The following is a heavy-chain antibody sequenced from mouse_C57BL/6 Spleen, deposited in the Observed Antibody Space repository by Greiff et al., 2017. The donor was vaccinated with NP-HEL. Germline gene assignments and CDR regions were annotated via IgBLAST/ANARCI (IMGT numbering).Heavy chain of an antibody. J-gene: IGHJ3*01. CDR3: ARVDDGYYLAWFAY. CDR1: GYAFSSYW. Sequence: QVQLQQSGAELVKPGASVKISCKASGYAFSSYWMNWVKQRPGKGLEWIGQIYPGDGDTNYNGTFKGKATLTADKSSSTAYMQLSSLTSEDSAVYFCARVDDGYYLAWFAYWGQGTLVTVSA. D-gene: IGHD2-3*01. CDR2: IYPGDGDT. V-gene: IGHV1-80*01.